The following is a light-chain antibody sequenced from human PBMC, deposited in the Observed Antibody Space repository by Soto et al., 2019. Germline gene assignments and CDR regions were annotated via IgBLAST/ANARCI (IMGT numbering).Light chain of an antibody. CDR1: SSDVGGYNY. CDR2: EVS. J-gene: IGLJ3*02. Sequence: QSALTQPASVSGSPGQSITISCTGTSSDVGGYNYVSWYQQHPGKAPKLMIYEVSNRPSGVSNRFSGSKSGNTASLTISGLQADDEGDYYCYSYAGSFTWVFGGGTKVTVL. CDR3: YSYAGSFTWV. V-gene: IGLV2-14*01.